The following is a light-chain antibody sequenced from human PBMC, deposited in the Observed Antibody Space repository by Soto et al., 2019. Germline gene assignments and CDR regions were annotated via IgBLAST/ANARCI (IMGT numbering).Light chain of an antibody. CDR3: SSYAGSNNLGV. Sequence: SALTQPPSASGSPGQSVTISCTGTSSDIGYYKYVSWYQQHPGKAPKLIIYEVIKRPSGVPDRFSGSKSGNTASLTVSGLQAEDEADYYCSSYAGSNNLGVFGTGTKVTVL. CDR1: SSDIGYYKY. J-gene: IGLJ1*01. CDR2: EVI. V-gene: IGLV2-8*01.